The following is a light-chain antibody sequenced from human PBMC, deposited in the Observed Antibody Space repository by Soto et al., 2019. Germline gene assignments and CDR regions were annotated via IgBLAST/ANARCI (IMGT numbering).Light chain of an antibody. V-gene: IGLV2-23*02. J-gene: IGLJ1*01. CDR2: EVS. Sequence: QSALTQPASVSGSPGQSITISCTGTSSDVGNYNLVSWYQQHPGKAPKLMIYEVSKWPSGVSNRFSGSKSGNTASLTISGLQAEDEADYYCCSYAGSSYVFGTGTKLTGL. CDR1: SSDVGNYNL. CDR3: CSYAGSSYV.